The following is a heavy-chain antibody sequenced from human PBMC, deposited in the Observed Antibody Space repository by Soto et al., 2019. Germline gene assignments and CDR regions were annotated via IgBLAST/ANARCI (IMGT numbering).Heavy chain of an antibody. D-gene: IGHD3-10*01. CDR3: ARVQEWFGELLD. Sequence: PSETLSLTCTVSGGSISSYYWSWIRQPPGKGLEWIGYIYYSGSTNYNPSLKSRVTISVDTSKNQFSLKLSSVTAADTAVYYCARVQEWFGELLDWGQGTXVTVSS. V-gene: IGHV4-59*01. CDR1: GGSISSYY. CDR2: IYYSGST. J-gene: IGHJ1*01.